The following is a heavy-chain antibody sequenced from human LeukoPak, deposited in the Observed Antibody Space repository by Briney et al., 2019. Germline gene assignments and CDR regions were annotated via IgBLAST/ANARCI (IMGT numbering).Heavy chain of an antibody. CDR2: IYYSGST. V-gene: IGHV4-59*01. CDR3: ARDYGDYRHWFDP. D-gene: IGHD4-17*01. CDR1: GGSISNYY. J-gene: IGHJ5*02. Sequence: PSETLSLTCAVSGGSISNYYWSWIRQPPGKGLEWIGYIYYSGSTSYNPSLKSRVTISVDTSKNQFSLKLTSVTAADTAMYYCARDYGDYRHWFDPWGQGTLVTVFS.